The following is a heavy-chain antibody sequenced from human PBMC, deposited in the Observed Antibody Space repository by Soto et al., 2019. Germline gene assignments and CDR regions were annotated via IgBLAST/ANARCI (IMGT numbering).Heavy chain of an antibody. V-gene: IGHV1-69*13. CDR2: IIPIFGTA. CDR1: GGTFSSYA. Sequence: ASVKVSCKASGGTFSSYAISWVRQAPGQGLEWMGGIIPIFGTANYAQKFQGRVTITADESTSTAYMELSSLRSEDTAVYYCAREIDVSAYYYGMDVWGQGTTVTVSS. CDR3: AREIDVSAYYYGMDV. D-gene: IGHD3-22*01. J-gene: IGHJ6*02.